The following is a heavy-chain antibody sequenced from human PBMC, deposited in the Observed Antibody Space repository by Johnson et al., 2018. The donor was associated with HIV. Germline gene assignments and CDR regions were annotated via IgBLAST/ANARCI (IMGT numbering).Heavy chain of an antibody. CDR1: GFTFSSYG. CDR3: AKDLFTEREDDVFDV. D-gene: IGHD1-26*01. CDR2: IWYDGSNK. V-gene: IGHV3-33*06. J-gene: IGHJ3*01. Sequence: QMQLVESGGGLVQPGRSLRLSCTASGFTFSSYGLHWVRQAPGKGLEWVAVIWYDGSNKYYADSVKGRFTISRDNSKNTLYLQMNSLRAEDTAVYYCAKDLFTEREDDVFDVWGQGTMVTVSS.